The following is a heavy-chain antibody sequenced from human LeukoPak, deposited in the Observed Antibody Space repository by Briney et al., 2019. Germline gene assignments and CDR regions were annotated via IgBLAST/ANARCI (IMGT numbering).Heavy chain of an antibody. Sequence: PGGSLRLSCAASGFTFSSYAMHWVRQAPGKGLEWVAVISYDGSNKYYADSVKGRFTISRDNSKNTLYLQMNSLRAEDTAVYYCAREAPGNYDSSGHPPLDDYWGQGTLVTVSS. V-gene: IGHV3-30-3*01. D-gene: IGHD3-22*01. CDR3: AREAPGNYDSSGHPPLDDY. J-gene: IGHJ4*02. CDR2: ISYDGSNK. CDR1: GFTFSSYA.